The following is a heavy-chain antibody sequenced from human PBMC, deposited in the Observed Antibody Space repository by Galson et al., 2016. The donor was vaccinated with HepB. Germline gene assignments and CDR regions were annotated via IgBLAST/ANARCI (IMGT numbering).Heavy chain of an antibody. CDR3: ARHGEAVAGIAFDY. CDR1: GGSISSSGYY. J-gene: IGHJ4*02. CDR2: IYYSGST. Sequence: SETLSLTCTVSGGSISSSGYYWDWIRQPPGKGLEWIESIYYSGSTYYNPSLKSRVTISVDTSKNQFSLKLSSVTAADTAVYYCARHGEAVAGIAFDYWDQGTLVTVSS. V-gene: IGHV4-39*01. D-gene: IGHD6-19*01.